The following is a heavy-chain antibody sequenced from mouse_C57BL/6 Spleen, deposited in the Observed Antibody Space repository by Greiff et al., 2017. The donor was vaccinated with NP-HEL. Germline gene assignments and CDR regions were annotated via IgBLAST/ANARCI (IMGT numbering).Heavy chain of an antibody. D-gene: IGHD2-4*01. CDR3: ANEYDGSWLAY. V-gene: IGHV1-80*01. Sequence: VQLQQSGAELVKPGASVKISCKASGYAFSSYWMNWVKQRPGKGLEWIGQIYPGDGDTNYNGKFKGKATLTADKSSSTAYKQLSSLTSEDAAVDFCANEYDGSWLAYWGQGTLVTVSA. CDR2: IYPGDGDT. CDR1: GYAFSSYW. J-gene: IGHJ3*01.